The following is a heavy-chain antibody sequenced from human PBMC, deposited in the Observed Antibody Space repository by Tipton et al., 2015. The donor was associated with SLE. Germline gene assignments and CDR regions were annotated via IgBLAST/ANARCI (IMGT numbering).Heavy chain of an antibody. V-gene: IGHV4-39*07. CDR2: IYYSGST. D-gene: IGHD7-27*01. Sequence: TLSLTCTVSGGSISSSSYYWGWIRQPPGKGLEWIGSIYYSGSTYYNPSLKSRVTISVDTSKNQFSLKLSSVTAADTAVYYCARDRLTWAPFDYWGQGTLVTVSA. CDR3: ARDRLTWAPFDY. J-gene: IGHJ4*02. CDR1: GGSISSSSYY.